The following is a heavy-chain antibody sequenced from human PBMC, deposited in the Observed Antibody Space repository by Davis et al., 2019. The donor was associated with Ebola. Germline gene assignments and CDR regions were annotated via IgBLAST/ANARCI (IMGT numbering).Heavy chain of an antibody. CDR2: ISYDGSNK. J-gene: IGHJ6*02. CDR1: GFTFSSYG. Sequence: GGSLRLSCAASGFTFSSYGMHWVRQAPGKGLEWVAVISYDGSNKYYADSVKGRFTISRDNSKNTLYLQMNSLRAEDTAVYYCAKDNGSYSGNYYYYYGMDVWGQGTTVTVSS. V-gene: IGHV3-30*18. D-gene: IGHD1-26*01. CDR3: AKDNGSYSGNYYYYYGMDV.